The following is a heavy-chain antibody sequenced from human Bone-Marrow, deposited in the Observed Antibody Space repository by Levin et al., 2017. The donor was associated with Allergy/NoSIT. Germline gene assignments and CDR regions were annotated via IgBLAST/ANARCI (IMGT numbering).Heavy chain of an antibody. CDR1: GFTVPSYY. D-gene: IGHD6-13*01. J-gene: IGHJ3*02. V-gene: IGHV3-66*01. CDR3: ARDRGGSWDDAFDI. Sequence: LSLTCAASGFTVPSYYMSWVRQAPGKGLEWVSVIYIGGDIHYADSVKGRFTISRDNSKNTLYLQMNSLRVEDTAVYYCARDRGGSWDDAFDIWGQGTMVTVSS. CDR2: IYIGGDI.